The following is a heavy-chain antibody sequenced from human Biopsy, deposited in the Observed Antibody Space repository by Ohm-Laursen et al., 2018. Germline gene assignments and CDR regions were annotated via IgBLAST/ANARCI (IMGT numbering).Heavy chain of an antibody. CDR1: GFTFSSSA. J-gene: IGHJ6*02. V-gene: IGHV1-58*01. CDR3: AATSILYYYYYAMDV. CDR2: IVVGSGHT. Sequence: GASVKVSCKASGFTFSSSAVQWVRQARGQRLEWIGWIVVGSGHTNYAQKFQERVTITRGMSTSTAYMELTSLRSEDTAVYYCAATSILYYYYYAMDVWDQGTTITVSS.